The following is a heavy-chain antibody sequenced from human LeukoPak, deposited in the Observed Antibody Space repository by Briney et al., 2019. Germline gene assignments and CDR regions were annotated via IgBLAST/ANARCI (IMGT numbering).Heavy chain of an antibody. V-gene: IGHV4-34*01. CDR1: GGSFSGYY. CDR3: ARGGGVTIFGVVISRGWFDP. J-gene: IGHJ5*02. D-gene: IGHD3-3*01. Sequence: PSETLSLTCAVYGGSFSGYYWSWIRLPPGKGLEWIGEINHSGSTNYNPSLKSRVTISVDTSKNQFSLKLSSVTAADTAVYYCARGGGVTIFGVVISRGWFDPWGQGTLVTVSS. CDR2: INHSGST.